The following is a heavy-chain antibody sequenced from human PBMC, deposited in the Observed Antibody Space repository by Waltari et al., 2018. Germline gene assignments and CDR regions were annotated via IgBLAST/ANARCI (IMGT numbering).Heavy chain of an antibody. J-gene: IGHJ5*02. CDR3: ASLGLS. Sequence: QVQLVESGGGVVQPGRSLRLSCAASGFTFRSYAMHWVRQAPGKGLEWVAVISYDGSNKYYADSVKGRFTISRDNSKNTLYLQMNSLRAEDTAVYYCASLGLSWGQGTLVTVSS. V-gene: IGHV3-30-3*01. CDR2: ISYDGSNK. CDR1: GFTFRSYA.